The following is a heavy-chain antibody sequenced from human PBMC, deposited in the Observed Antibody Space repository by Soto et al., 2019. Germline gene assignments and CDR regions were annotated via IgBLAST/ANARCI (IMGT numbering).Heavy chain of an antibody. Sequence: GGSLRLSCAASGFTFSSYAMHWVRQAPGKGLEWVAVISYDGSNKYYADSVKGRFTISRDNSKNTLYLQMNSLRAEDTAVYYCASLVGAAAGTLRRWFDPWGQGTLVTVSS. D-gene: IGHD6-13*01. CDR2: ISYDGSNK. J-gene: IGHJ5*02. CDR3: ASLVGAAAGTLRRWFDP. V-gene: IGHV3-30-3*01. CDR1: GFTFSSYA.